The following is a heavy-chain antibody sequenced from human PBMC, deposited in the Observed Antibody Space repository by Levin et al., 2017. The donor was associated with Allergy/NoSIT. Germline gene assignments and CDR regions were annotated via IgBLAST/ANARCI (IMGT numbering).Heavy chain of an antibody. Sequence: SETLSLTCAVYGGSFSGYYWSWIRQPPGKGLEWIGEINHSGSTNYNPSLKSRVTISVDTSKNQFSLKLSSVTAADTAVYYCARGKVAGTSPFDYWGQGTLVTVSS. J-gene: IGHJ4*02. D-gene: IGHD6-19*01. V-gene: IGHV4-34*01. CDR2: INHSGST. CDR1: GGSFSGYY. CDR3: ARGKVAGTSPFDY.